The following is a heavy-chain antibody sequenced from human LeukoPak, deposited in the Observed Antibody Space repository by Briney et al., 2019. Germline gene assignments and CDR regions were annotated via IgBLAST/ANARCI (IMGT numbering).Heavy chain of an antibody. Sequence: GGSLRLSCAASGFTFSSYGMHWVRQAPGKGLEWVAVISYDGSNKYYADSVKGRFTISRDNSKNTLYLQMDSLRAEDTAVYYCAKELGGGYGDPRHYYYYYGMDVWGQGTTVTVSS. D-gene: IGHD4-17*01. CDR3: AKELGGGYGDPRHYYYYYGMDV. V-gene: IGHV3-30*18. J-gene: IGHJ6*02. CDR2: ISYDGSNK. CDR1: GFTFSSYG.